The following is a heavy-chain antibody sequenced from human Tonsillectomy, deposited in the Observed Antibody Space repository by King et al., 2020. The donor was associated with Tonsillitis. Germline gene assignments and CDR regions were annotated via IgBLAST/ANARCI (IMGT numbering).Heavy chain of an antibody. J-gene: IGHJ4*02. Sequence: VQLVESGGGVLQPGRSLRLSCAASGFSFSDYAIHWVRQAPGKGLECVAVMWSDETNEYYADSVKGRFTISRDKSKNTVYLHMNSLRAEDTAVYYCARGPGFCSSTSCYLDYWGQGTLVTVSS. D-gene: IGHD2-2*01. CDR3: ARGPGFCSSTSCYLDY. CDR2: MWSDETNE. CDR1: GFSFSDYA. V-gene: IGHV3-33*01.